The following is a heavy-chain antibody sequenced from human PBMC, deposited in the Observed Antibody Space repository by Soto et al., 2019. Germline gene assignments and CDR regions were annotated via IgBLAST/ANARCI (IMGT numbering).Heavy chain of an antibody. D-gene: IGHD5-18*01. J-gene: IGHJ4*02. CDR3: ASNSYGYTFYHY. CDR1: GGSISSGDYY. CDR2: IYYSGST. V-gene: IGHV4-30-4*01. Sequence: QVQLQESGPGLVKPSQTLSLTCTVSGGSISSGDYYWSWIRQPPGKGLEWIGYIYYSGSTYYNPSLKSRVTISVDTSKNQFSLKRISVTAAYTAVYYCASNSYGYTFYHYWGQGTLVTFSS.